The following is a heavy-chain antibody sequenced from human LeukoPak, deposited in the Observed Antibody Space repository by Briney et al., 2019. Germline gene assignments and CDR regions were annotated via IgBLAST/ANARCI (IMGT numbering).Heavy chain of an antibody. CDR3: ARDYYDRSGYIDY. V-gene: IGHV4-39*01. D-gene: IGHD3-22*01. J-gene: IGHJ4*02. Sequence: SETLSLTCTVSGGSISSGSYYWGWIRQPPGEGLEWIGSIYYSGSTYYNPSLKSRLTISVDTSKNQFSLKLSSVTAADTAVYYCARDYYDRSGYIDYWGQGTLVTVSS. CDR1: GGSISSGSYY. CDR2: IYYSGST.